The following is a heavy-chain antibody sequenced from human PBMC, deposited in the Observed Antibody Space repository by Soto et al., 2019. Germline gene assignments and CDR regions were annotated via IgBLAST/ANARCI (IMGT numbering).Heavy chain of an antibody. CDR1: GFIFSNYV. CDR3: ARDQSGIGWYVDWFDP. D-gene: IGHD6-19*01. V-gene: IGHV1-3*01. Sequence: SGFIFSNYVIHWMRQAPGQRLEWMGWINAGNGNTYYSEKFKGRVSLTRDTVATTVYMELTSLTSEDTGVYYCARDQSGIGWYVDWFDPWGQGT. CDR2: INAGNGNT. J-gene: IGHJ5*02.